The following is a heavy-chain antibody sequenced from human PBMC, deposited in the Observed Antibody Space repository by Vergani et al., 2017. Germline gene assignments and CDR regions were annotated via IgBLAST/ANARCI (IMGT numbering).Heavy chain of an antibody. V-gene: IGHV3-23*04. Sequence: VQLVESGGGLVKPGGSLRLSCAASGFPFSDYYMSWIRQAPGKGLEGVAAISGSGGNTYYADSVKVRFTIAIDNAKNTLYLQMNSLRAADPAVYYWAKGPPGIWFGEAFDYWGQGTLVTVSS. D-gene: IGHD3-10*01. CDR1: GFPFSDYY. CDR2: ISGSGGNT. CDR3: AKGPPGIWFGEAFDY. J-gene: IGHJ4*02.